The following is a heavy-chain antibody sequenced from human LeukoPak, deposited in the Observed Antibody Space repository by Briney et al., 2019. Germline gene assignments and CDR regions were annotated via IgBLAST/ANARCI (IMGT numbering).Heavy chain of an antibody. Sequence: GRSLRLSCAASGFTFSSYGMHWVRQAPGKGLEWVAVISYDGSNKYYADSVKGRFTISRDNSKNTLYLQMNSLRAEDTAVYYCARGYSNYGYAFDIWGQGTMVTVSS. V-gene: IGHV3-30*03. CDR1: GFTFSSYG. J-gene: IGHJ3*02. CDR2: ISYDGSNK. D-gene: IGHD4-11*01. CDR3: ARGYSNYGYAFDI.